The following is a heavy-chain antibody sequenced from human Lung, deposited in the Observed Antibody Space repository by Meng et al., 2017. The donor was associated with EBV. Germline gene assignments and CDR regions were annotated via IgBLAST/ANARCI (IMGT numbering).Heavy chain of an antibody. D-gene: IGHD6-19*01. V-gene: IGHV3-53*03. J-gene: IGHJ4*02. CDR3: ARPTVPVAETAVGIDY. Sequence: DVQLVESGGGLIQPGGSVTLSCAASGFSVDINYMSWVRQPPGKGLEWVSIIYGADTTHYADWVKGRFTISRDNSKNTVFLQMNSLRAEDTAVYYCARPTVPVAETAVGIDYWGQGALVTVSS. CDR1: GFSVDINY. CDR2: IYGADTT.